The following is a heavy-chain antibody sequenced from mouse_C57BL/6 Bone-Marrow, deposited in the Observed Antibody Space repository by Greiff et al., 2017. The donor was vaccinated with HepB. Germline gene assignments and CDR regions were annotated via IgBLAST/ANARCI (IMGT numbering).Heavy chain of an antibody. CDR2: IDPSDSYT. CDR3: ALRAWFAY. Sequence: VQLQQPGAELVMPGASVKLSCKASGYTFTSYWMHWVKQRPGQGLEWIGEIDPSDSYTNYNQKFKGKSTLTVDKSSSTAYMQLSSLTSEDSAVYFCALRAWFAYWGQGTLVTVSA. V-gene: IGHV1-69*01. J-gene: IGHJ3*01. CDR1: GYTFTSYW. D-gene: IGHD2-12*01.